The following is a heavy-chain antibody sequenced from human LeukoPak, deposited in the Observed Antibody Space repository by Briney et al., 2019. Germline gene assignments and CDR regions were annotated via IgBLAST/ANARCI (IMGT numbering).Heavy chain of an antibody. Sequence: GASVKVSCTASGYTFTSYGISWMRQAPGQGLEWMGWISAYNGNTNYAQKLQGRVTMTTDTSTSTAYMELRSLRSDDTAVYYCARSFWSGYYLLDPWGQGTLVTVSS. V-gene: IGHV1-18*01. CDR1: GYTFTSYG. CDR2: ISAYNGNT. CDR3: ARSFWSGYYLLDP. D-gene: IGHD3-3*01. J-gene: IGHJ5*02.